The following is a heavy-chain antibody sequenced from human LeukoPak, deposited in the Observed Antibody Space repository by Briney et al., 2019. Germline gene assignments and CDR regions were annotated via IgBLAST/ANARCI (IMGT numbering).Heavy chain of an antibody. D-gene: IGHD3-3*01. J-gene: IGHJ5*02. CDR2: IIPTFGTA. Sequence: GASVKVSCKASGGTFSSYAISWVRQAPGQGLEWMGRIIPTFGTANYAQKFQGRVTITADESTSTAYMELSSLRSEDTAVYYCARRSYYDFWSGYYREVEISWFDPWGQGTLVTVSS. CDR3: ARRSYYDFWSGYYREVEISWFDP. V-gene: IGHV1-69*13. CDR1: GGTFSSYA.